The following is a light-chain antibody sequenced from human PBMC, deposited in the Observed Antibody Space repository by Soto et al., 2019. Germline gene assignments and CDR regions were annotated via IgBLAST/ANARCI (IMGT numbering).Light chain of an antibody. CDR3: HQYGSSPRT. CDR2: GAS. Sequence: EIVLTQSPGTLSLSPGERATLSCRASQSVSSSYLAWFQQKPGQAPRLLIYGASSRATGIPDRFSGSGSGTDFTLTISRPEPEDFAVYYCHQYGSSPRTFGQGTKLEIK. J-gene: IGKJ2*01. V-gene: IGKV3-20*01. CDR1: QSVSSSY.